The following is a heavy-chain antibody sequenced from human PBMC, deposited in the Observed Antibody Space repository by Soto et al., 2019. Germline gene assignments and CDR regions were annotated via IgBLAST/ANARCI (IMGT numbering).Heavy chain of an antibody. D-gene: IGHD1-1*01. CDR3: TRGPRSTSTGTGAF. Sequence: GGSLRLSCAASGFTFSMYWMHWVRQVPGKGPEWVSRINDDGISTNYADSVKGRFTISRDNAKNTLYLQMNALRVEDRAVYYCTRGPRSTSTGTGAFWGQGTLVTVSS. CDR1: GFTFSMYW. V-gene: IGHV3-74*01. CDR2: INDDGIST. J-gene: IGHJ4*02.